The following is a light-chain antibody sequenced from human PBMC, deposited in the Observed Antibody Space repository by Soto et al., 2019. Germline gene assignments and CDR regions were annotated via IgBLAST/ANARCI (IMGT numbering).Light chain of an antibody. CDR2: EAS. Sequence: TQISKTPSLLSASIGDSVTITCRASQGISSYLAWYQQKPGKAPKLLIYEASSLESGVPSRFSGSGSGTEFTLTISGLPPDDFTPYYGQHFNIFPIPFGRGTRLEIK. CDR3: QHFNIFPIP. CDR1: QGISSY. V-gene: IGKV1-9*01. J-gene: IGKJ5*01.